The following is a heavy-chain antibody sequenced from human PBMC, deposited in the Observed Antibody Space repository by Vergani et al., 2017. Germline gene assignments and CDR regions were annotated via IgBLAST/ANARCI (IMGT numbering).Heavy chain of an antibody. CDR3: TKDYRMIWFGDSSSVNSFDL. J-gene: IGHJ3*01. CDR1: RFTLTDYY. V-gene: IGHV3-30*18. D-gene: IGHD3-10*01. CDR2: ISYDGRKI. Sequence: VQVVESGGGLVKPGQSLRLSCAASRFTLTDYYMSWIRQAPGKGLEWVALISYDGRKIYYRDSVKGRFTISRDKYENTVYLQMNSLRVEDTAVYYCTKDYRMIWFGDSSSVNSFDLWGQGTMVTVSS.